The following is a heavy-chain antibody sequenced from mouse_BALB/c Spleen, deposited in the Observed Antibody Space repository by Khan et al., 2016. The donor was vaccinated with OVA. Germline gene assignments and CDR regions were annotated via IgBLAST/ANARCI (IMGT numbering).Heavy chain of an antibody. V-gene: IGHV14-3*02. D-gene: IGHD2-1*01. CDR1: GFNIKDTY. CDR2: IDPANGNT. J-gene: IGHJ2*01. CDR3: ALIYYGNFSYFDY. Sequence: VQLKESGAELVKPGASVKLSCTPSGFNIKDTYMHWVKQRPEQGLEWIGRIDPANGNTKYDPKFQGKATITADTSSNTAYLQLSSLTSEDTAVYYCALIYYGNFSYFDYWGQGTTLTVSS.